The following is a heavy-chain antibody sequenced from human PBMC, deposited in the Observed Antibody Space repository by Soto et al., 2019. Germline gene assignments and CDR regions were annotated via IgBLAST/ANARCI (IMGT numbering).Heavy chain of an antibody. CDR1: GFTVSSNY. CDR2: IYSGGST. J-gene: IGHJ3*02. V-gene: IGHV3-53*01. D-gene: IGHD2-8*01. CDR3: AILGYCTNGVCPTPDAFDI. Sequence: GGSLRLSCAASGFTVSSNYMSWVRQAPGKGLEWVSVIYSGGSTYYADSVKGRFTISRDNAKNTLYLQMNSLRAEDTALYYCAILGYCTNGVCPTPDAFDIWGQGTMVTVSS.